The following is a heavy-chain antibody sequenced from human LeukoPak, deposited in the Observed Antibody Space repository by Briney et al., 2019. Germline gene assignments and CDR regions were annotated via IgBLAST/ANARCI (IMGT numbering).Heavy chain of an antibody. J-gene: IGHJ4*02. CDR3: ARVDTAMVAGGGDY. Sequence: GASVKVSCKASGYTFTNYGISWVRQAPGQGLEWMGWISVYNGNTNYAQKFQGRVTMTTDTSTSTAYMELRSLRSDDTAVYYCARVDTAMVAGGGDYWGQGTLVTVSS. D-gene: IGHD5-18*01. CDR1: GYTFTNYG. V-gene: IGHV1-18*01. CDR2: ISVYNGNT.